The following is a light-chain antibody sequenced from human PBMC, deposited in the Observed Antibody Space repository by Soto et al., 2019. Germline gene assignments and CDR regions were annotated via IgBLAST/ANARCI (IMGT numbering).Light chain of an antibody. CDR2: DVS. V-gene: IGLV2-14*01. Sequence: QSALTQPASVSGSPGQSFTISCTGTSSDVGGYNYVSWYQQHPGKAPKLMIYDVSNRPSGVSNRFSGSKSGNTASLTISGLQAEDEADYYCSSYTRSSTLHVVFGGGTKLTVL. CDR1: SSDVGGYNY. J-gene: IGLJ2*01. CDR3: SSYTRSSTLHVV.